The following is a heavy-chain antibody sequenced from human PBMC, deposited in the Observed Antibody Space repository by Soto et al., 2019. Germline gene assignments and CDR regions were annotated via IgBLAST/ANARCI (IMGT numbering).Heavy chain of an antibody. CDR3: ATSIVVSPLYGMDL. CDR1: GYTFSGYY. D-gene: IGHD1-26*01. CDR2: INPNSGST. J-gene: IGHJ6*02. Sequence: QVQLVQSGAEVKKPGASVKVSCKASGYTFSGYYIHWVRQARGQGLEWMGWINPNSGSTKYVQKFQGWVTTTRETSISTAYMELSRLRPDDTAVYFCATSIVVSPLYGMDLWGQGTTVTVSS. V-gene: IGHV1-2*04.